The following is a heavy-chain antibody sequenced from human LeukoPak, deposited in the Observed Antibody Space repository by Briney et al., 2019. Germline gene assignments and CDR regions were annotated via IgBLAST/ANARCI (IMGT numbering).Heavy chain of an antibody. CDR3: ARLRKMATISYYYYGMDV. CDR1: GDSVSSNSVT. V-gene: IGHV6-1*01. CDR2: TYYRSKWYN. D-gene: IGHD5-24*01. Sequence: SQTLSLTCAISGDSVSSNSVTWNWIRQSPSRGLEWLGRTYYRSKWYNDYAVSVKSRITINPDTSKNQFSLQLNSVTPEDTAVYYCARLRKMATISYYYYGMDVWGQGTTVTVSS. J-gene: IGHJ6*02.